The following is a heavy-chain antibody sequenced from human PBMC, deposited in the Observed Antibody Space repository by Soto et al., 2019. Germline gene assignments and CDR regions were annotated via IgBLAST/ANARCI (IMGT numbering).Heavy chain of an antibody. CDR3: AKTYYYDSSGYLATYYYGMYV. D-gene: IGHD3-22*01. CDR2: ISYDGSNK. Sequence: PGGSLRLSCASSVFTFSSYGMHWVRHSPGKGLEWVAVISYDGSNKYYADSVKGRFTISRDSSKNTMYLQMNSLRAEDTAVYYCAKTYYYDSSGYLATYYYGMYVCGQWSTLTVSS. V-gene: IGHV3-30*18. CDR1: VFTFSSYG. J-gene: IGHJ6*02.